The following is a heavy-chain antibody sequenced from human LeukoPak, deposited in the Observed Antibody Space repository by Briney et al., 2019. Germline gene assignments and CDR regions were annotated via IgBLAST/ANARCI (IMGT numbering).Heavy chain of an antibody. CDR1: GFTFSSYS. J-gene: IGHJ4*02. D-gene: IGHD3-10*01. Sequence: GGSLRLSCAASGFTFSSYSMNWVRQAPGKGLEWVLSISSSSSYIYYADSVKGRFTISRDNAKNSLYLQMNSLRAEDTAVYYCARTTGGSGSYFFDYWGQGTLVTVSS. CDR2: ISSSSSYI. V-gene: IGHV3-21*01. CDR3: ARTTGGSGSYFFDY.